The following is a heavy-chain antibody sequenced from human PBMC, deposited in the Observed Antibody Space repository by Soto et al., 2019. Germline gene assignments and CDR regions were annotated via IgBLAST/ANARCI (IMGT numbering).Heavy chain of an antibody. CDR3: ARTYSGSFGRHAFDI. D-gene: IGHD3-10*01. V-gene: IGHV4-59*01. J-gene: IGHJ3*02. Sequence: QVQLQESGPGLVKPSETLSLTCSVSGGSINSNYWSWIRQPPGKGLEWIGYIDYSGSTNDNPSLKSRVTISVDTSKNQFSLKLSSVTAADTAVYFCARTYSGSFGRHAFDIWGQGTMVTVSS. CDR2: IDYSGST. CDR1: GGSINSNY.